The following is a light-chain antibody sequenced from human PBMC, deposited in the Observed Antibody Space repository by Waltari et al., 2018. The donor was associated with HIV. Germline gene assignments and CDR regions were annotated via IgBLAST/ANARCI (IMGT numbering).Light chain of an antibody. CDR1: KLGDKY. CDR3: QAWDSSIVG. Sequence: PGQTATITCSGHKLGDKYASWYQQKPGQSPVLVIYQDKRRPSGIPERFSGSNSGNTATLTISGTQPLDEADYYCQAWDSSIVGFGGGTKLTVL. V-gene: IGLV3-1*01. J-gene: IGLJ2*01. CDR2: QDK.